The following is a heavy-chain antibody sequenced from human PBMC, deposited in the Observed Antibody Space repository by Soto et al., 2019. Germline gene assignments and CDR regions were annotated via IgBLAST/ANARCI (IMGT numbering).Heavy chain of an antibody. CDR2: IYYSGST. Sequence: QVQLQESGPGLVKPSQTLSLTCTVSGGSISSGGYYWSWIRQHPGKGLEWIGYIYYSGSTYYNPSLKSRVTISVDTSKNQFSLKLSSVTAADTAVYYCARDPVSGFGELLYMGHYYYGMDVWGQGTTVTVSS. CDR1: GGSISSGGYY. CDR3: ARDPVSGFGELLYMGHYYYGMDV. D-gene: IGHD3-10*01. V-gene: IGHV4-31*03. J-gene: IGHJ6*02.